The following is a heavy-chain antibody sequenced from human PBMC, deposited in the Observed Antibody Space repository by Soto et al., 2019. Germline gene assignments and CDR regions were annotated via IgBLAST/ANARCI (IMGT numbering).Heavy chain of an antibody. V-gene: IGHV4-59*01. Sequence: SETLSLTCTVSGGSISSYYWSWIRQPPGKGLEWIGYIYYSGSTNYNPSLKSRVTISVDTSKNQLSLKLSSVTAADTAVYYCARGATVYQPNYYMDVWGKGTTVTVSS. D-gene: IGHD4-4*01. CDR3: ARGATVYQPNYYMDV. CDR1: GGSISSYY. CDR2: IYYSGST. J-gene: IGHJ6*03.